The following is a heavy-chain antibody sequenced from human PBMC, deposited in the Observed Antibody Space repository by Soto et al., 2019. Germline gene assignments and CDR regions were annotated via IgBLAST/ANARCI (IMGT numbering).Heavy chain of an antibody. J-gene: IGHJ4*02. CDR3: TRISLVGATGGRYFDY. CDR2: IKNKANSNTT. V-gene: IGHV3-72*01. CDR1: GFIFSDHY. Sequence: VQLVESGGGLVQPGGSLRLSCAASGFIFSDHYMDWVRQAPGKGLEWVGRIKNKANSNTTEYAASVKGRFTISREDSKNSLYLQMNSLKTEDTAVYYCTRISLVGATGGRYFDYWGQGTLLTVSS. D-gene: IGHD1-26*01.